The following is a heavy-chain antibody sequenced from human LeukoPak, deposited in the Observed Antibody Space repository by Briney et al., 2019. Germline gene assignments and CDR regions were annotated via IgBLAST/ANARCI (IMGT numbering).Heavy chain of an antibody. J-gene: IGHJ3*02. CDR3: ARDYRPYYYDSSGYYGRLNAFDI. Sequence: GASVKVSCKASGGTFSSYAISWVRQAPGQGLEWMGRIIPILGIANYAQKFQGRVTITADKSTSTAYMELSSLRSEGTAVYYCARDYRPYYYDSSGYYGRLNAFDIWGQGTMVTVSS. CDR2: IIPILGIA. D-gene: IGHD3-22*01. V-gene: IGHV1-69*04. CDR1: GGTFSSYA.